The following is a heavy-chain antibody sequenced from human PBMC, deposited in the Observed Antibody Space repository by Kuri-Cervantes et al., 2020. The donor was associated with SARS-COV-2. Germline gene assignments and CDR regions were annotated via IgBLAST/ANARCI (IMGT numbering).Heavy chain of an antibody. Sequence: SVKVSCKASGGTFSSYAISWVRQAPGQGLEWMGGIIPIFGTANYAQKFQGKVTITADESTSTAYMELSSLRSEDTAVYYCARGEGAAPDLDAFDIWGQGTMVTVSS. D-gene: IGHD1-26*01. CDR2: IIPIFGTA. CDR1: GGTFSSYA. V-gene: IGHV1-69*13. J-gene: IGHJ3*02. CDR3: ARGEGAAPDLDAFDI.